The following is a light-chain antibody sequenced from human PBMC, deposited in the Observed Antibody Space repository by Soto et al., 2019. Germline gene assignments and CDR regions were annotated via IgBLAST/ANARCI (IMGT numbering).Light chain of an antibody. Sequence: EIVMTQSPATLSVSPGERATLSCRASQSVSSNLAWYQQKPGQAPRLLIYVASTRATGIPARFSGSGSGTEFTLTISSLQSEDFAVYYCQQYNNWPPWTFGQGTKGEIK. CDR1: QSVSSN. V-gene: IGKV3-15*01. J-gene: IGKJ1*01. CDR2: VAS. CDR3: QQYNNWPPWT.